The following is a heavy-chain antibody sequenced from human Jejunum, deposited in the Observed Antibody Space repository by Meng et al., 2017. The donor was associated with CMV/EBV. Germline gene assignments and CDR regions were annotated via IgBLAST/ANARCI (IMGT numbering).Heavy chain of an antibody. CDR1: GYTFTHHG. CDR2: ISCYNGDT. Sequence: QVELLQSGGEVKKPRASVMVSCRASGYTFTHHGISWIRQAPGQGLEWLGWISCYNGDTIYAQKVQGRFTMTMDKSASTAYMDLRSLRSDDTAIYYCARDPSNTSGRYAYFDSWGQGTLVTVSS. V-gene: IGHV1-18*01. J-gene: IGHJ4*02. CDR3: ARDPSNTSGRYAYFDS. D-gene: IGHD6-19*01.